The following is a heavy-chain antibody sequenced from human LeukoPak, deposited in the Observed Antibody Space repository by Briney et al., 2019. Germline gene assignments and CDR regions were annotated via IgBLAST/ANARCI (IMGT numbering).Heavy chain of an antibody. D-gene: IGHD6-19*01. Sequence: ASVKVSCKASGYTFTSYYMHWVGQAPGQGLEWMGIINPSGGSTSYAQKFQGRVTMTRNTSISTAYMELSSLRSEDTAVYYCARGYKPGYSRGWSIFDFWGQGALVTVSS. CDR1: GYTFTSYY. V-gene: IGHV1-46*01. J-gene: IGHJ4*02. CDR2: INPSGGST. CDR3: ARGYKPGYSRGWSIFDF.